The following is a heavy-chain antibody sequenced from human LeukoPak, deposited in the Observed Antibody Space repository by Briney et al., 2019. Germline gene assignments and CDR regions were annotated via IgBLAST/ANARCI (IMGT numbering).Heavy chain of an antibody. CDR3: ARDFEGSYDSSGYSLGFYYYYYMDV. CDR1: GFTFSSYS. D-gene: IGHD3-22*01. J-gene: IGHJ6*03. Sequence: PGGSLRLSCAASGFTFSSYSMNWVRQAPGKGLEWVSSISSSSGYIYYADSVKGRFTISRDNAKNSLYLQMNSLRAEDTAVYYCARDFEGSYDSSGYSLGFYYYYYMDVWGKGTTVTVSS. V-gene: IGHV3-21*01. CDR2: ISSSSGYI.